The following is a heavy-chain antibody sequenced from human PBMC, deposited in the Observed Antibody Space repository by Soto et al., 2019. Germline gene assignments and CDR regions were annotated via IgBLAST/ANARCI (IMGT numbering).Heavy chain of an antibody. Sequence: QVQLVDSGGGVAQPARSLRLSCAASGFTFNSYGMHCVRQAPGKGLEWVSGISYDGSKKYYEDSGKGRFTIFRDNSKNTLYLQMNSLRAEDTAVYYCAKDHLYRGSWYYYYYGMDVWGQGTTVTVSS. V-gene: IGHV3-30*18. CDR2: ISYDGSKK. CDR3: AKDHLYRGSWYYYYYGMDV. J-gene: IGHJ6*02. CDR1: GFTFNSYG. D-gene: IGHD6-13*01.